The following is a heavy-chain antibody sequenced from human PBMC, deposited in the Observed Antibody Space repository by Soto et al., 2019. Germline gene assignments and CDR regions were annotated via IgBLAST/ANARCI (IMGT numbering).Heavy chain of an antibody. Sequence: SETLSLTCTVSGGSISSGDYYWSWIRQPPGKGLEWIGYIYYSGSPYYNPSLKSRVTISVDTSKNECSLKLSSVTAADTALYYCVRDHNWAFDYWAPGTLVTVSS. CDR2: IYYSGSP. CDR3: VRDHNWAFDY. V-gene: IGHV4-30-4*01. CDR1: GGSISSGDYY. D-gene: IGHD1-20*01. J-gene: IGHJ4*02.